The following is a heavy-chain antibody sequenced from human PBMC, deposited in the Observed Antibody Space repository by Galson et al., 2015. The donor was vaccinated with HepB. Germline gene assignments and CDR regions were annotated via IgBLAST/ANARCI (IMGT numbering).Heavy chain of an antibody. CDR3: AKDLVSTIFGVVISDAFDI. J-gene: IGHJ3*02. Sequence: SLRLSCAASGFTFSRSAMSWVRQAPGKGLEWVSAISGSGGSTYYADSVKGRFTISRDNSKNTLYLQMNSLRAEDTAVYYCAKDLVSTIFGVVISDAFDIWGQGTMVTVSS. V-gene: IGHV3-23*01. CDR1: GFTFSRSA. D-gene: IGHD3-3*01. CDR2: ISGSGGST.